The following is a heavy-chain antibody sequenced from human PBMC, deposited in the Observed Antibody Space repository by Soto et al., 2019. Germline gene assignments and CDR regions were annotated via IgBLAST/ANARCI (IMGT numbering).Heavy chain of an antibody. CDR3: ARALWFGELSPYYFDY. CDR2: ISSSSSYI. D-gene: IGHD3-10*01. V-gene: IGHV3-21*01. CDR1: GFTFSSCS. Sequence: EVQLVESGGGLVKPGGSLRLSCAASGFTFSSCSMNWVRQAPGKGLEWVSSISSSSSYIYYADSVKGRFTISRDNAKNSLYLQMNSLRAEDTAVYYCARALWFGELSPYYFDYWGQGTLVTVSS. J-gene: IGHJ4*02.